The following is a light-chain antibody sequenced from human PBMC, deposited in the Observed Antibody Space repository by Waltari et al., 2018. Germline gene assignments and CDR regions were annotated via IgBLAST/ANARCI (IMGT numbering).Light chain of an antibody. V-gene: IGKV1-33*01. CDR3: QQFQNLPT. Sequence: DIQMTQSPSSLSASIGARVTITCQASQDISNYLNWYQQKPGKAPKLLIYDASNLQTGVPARFSGSGSGTEFTFTVSSLQPEDIATYYCQQFQNLPTFGPGTRVDIK. CDR2: DAS. CDR1: QDISNY. J-gene: IGKJ3*01.